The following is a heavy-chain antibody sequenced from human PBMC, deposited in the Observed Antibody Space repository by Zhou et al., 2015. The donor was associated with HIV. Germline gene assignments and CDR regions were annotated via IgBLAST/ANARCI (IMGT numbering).Heavy chain of an antibody. CDR2: IGTAGDT. D-gene: IGHD3-16*01. J-gene: IGHJ4*02. Sequence: EVQLVESGGGLVQPGGSLRLSCAASGFIFTTYDMHWVRQPTGKGLECVSSIGTAGDTYYPGSVKGRFTISRDNSNNTIYLQMNSLIVDDTAVYYCAKDGGRLEFGEINTSDFHFDSWGQGTLVTVSS. CDR1: GFIFTTYD. V-gene: IGHV3-13*01. CDR3: AKDGGRLEFGEINTSDFHFDS.